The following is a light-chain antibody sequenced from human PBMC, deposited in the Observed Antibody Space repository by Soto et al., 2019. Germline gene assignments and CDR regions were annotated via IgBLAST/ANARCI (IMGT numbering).Light chain of an antibody. CDR1: QSVLYSSNNKKY. J-gene: IGKJ1*01. Sequence: IVRTQSPDSLAVSLGEGATINCNSSQSVLYSSNNKKYLAWYQKKPGQPPKLLIYWASTRESGVPERLSGSGSGTDLTITISSMKDEDVEVYYCQQYYSTPRTFGHGTKVDI. CDR3: QQYYSTPRT. V-gene: IGKV4-1*01. CDR2: WAS.